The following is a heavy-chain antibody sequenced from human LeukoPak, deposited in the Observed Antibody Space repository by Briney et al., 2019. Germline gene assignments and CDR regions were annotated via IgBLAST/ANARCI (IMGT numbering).Heavy chain of an antibody. Sequence: AGGSLRLSCAASGFTFSSYSMNWVRQAPGKGLEWVSSISSSSSYIYYADSVKGRFTISRDNAKNSLYLQMNSLRAEDTAVNYCARDLRVSSSSFGYWGQGTLVTVSS. CDR1: GFTFSSYS. CDR2: ISSSSSYI. J-gene: IGHJ4*02. D-gene: IGHD6-6*01. V-gene: IGHV3-21*01. CDR3: ARDLRVSSSSFGY.